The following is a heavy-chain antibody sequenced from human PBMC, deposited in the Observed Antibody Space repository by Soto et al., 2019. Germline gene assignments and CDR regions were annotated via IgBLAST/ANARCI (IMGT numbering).Heavy chain of an antibody. CDR1: GGSISGGRYY. V-gene: IGHV4-31*03. Sequence: QVPLQESGPGLVKPSQTLSLTCNVSGGSISGGRYYWNWIRQHPGKGLEWIGNIYDNGITYYNPSLMSRVIISEDPSKNQFSLRLSSVTAADTAVYYCTRDRGFGMDVWGQGTTVTVSS. CDR3: TRDRGFGMDV. CDR2: IYDNGIT. J-gene: IGHJ6*02.